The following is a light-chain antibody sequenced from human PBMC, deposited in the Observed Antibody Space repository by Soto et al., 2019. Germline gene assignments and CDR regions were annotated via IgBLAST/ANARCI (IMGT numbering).Light chain of an antibody. CDR2: SNN. V-gene: IGLV1-44*01. J-gene: IGLJ2*01. CDR3: AAGDDSLNGLV. CDR1: SSNIGSNT. Sequence: QSVLTQPPSASGTPGQRVTISCSGSSSNIGSNTVSWYQQLPSTAPKLLIYSNNQRPSGVPDRFSGSKSGTSASLAISGLQSEDEADYYCAAGDDSLNGLVFGGGTKLTVL.